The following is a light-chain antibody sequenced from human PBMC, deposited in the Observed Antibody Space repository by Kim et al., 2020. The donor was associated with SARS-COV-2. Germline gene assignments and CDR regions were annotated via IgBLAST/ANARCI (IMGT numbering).Light chain of an antibody. CDR1: SSDVGGYNF. Sequence: QSALTQPASVSGSPGRSITISCTGISSDVGGYNFVSWYQQHPGKAPKLMIFDVSNRPSGVSHRFSGSKSGNTASLTISGLQAEDEADYYCSSYTTNSAVFGGGTQLTVL. V-gene: IGLV2-14*03. CDR3: SSYTTNSAV. J-gene: IGLJ2*01. CDR2: DVS.